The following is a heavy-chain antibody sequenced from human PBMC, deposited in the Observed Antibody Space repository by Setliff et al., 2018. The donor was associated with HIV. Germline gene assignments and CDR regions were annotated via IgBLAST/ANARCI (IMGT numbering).Heavy chain of an antibody. J-gene: IGHJ6*03. CDR2: LFTSGKT. V-gene: IGHV4-4*07. D-gene: IGHD3-3*01. Sequence: SETLSLTCTVSGGSVSLYYWNWMRQPVGKGLEWIGRLFTSGKTIFSPSLKSRVSMSVDTSKNAVTLKLDSVTAGDSAVYFCARDLFNEWQGHYYYYMDVWGKGTTVTVSS. CDR3: ARDLFNEWQGHYYYYMDV. CDR1: GGSVSLYY.